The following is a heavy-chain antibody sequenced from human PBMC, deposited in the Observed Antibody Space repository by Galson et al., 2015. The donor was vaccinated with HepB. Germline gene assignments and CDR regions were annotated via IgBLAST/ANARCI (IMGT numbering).Heavy chain of an antibody. Sequence: SLRLSCAASGFTSDDYAMHWVRQAPGKGLEWVSGMSGSGGSTYYADSVKGRFTIFRDNSKNTLYLLMNSLRAEDTALYYCAKSPLTYYYDSSGYYHLSLQDWGQGTQVTVSS. D-gene: IGHD3-22*01. CDR3: AKSPLTYYYDSSGYYHLSLQD. CDR1: GFTSDDYA. V-gene: IGHV3-23*01. CDR2: MSGSGGST. J-gene: IGHJ1*01.